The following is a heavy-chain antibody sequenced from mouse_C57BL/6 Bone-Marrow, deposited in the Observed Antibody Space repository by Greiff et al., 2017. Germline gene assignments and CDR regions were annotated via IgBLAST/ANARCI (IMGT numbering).Heavy chain of an antibody. CDR2: INHYNGYT. D-gene: IGHD2-1*01. J-gene: IGHJ4*01. V-gene: IGHV1-37*01. Sequence: EVLLQQSGPELVKPGASVKISCTASGYSFTGYFMNWVQQSHGKSLEWIGRINHYNGYTFYNQKLKGKATFTIDKSSSTEHMELLRMTSEDFAVYDCARRIYYDSYAMDYWGQGTSVTVSS. CDR1: GYSFTGYF. CDR3: ARRIYYDSYAMDY.